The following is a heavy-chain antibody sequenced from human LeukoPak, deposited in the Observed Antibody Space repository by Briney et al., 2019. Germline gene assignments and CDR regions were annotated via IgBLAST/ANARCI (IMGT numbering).Heavy chain of an antibody. CDR2: ISSSGSTI. D-gene: IGHD2-21*01. CDR1: GFTFSSYA. V-gene: IGHV3-48*04. CDR3: ARELWPLSKDSMYFDC. Sequence: GGSLRLSCAASGFTFSSYAMHWVRQAPGKGLEWVSYISSSGSTIYYADSVKGRFTISRDNAKNSLYLQMNSLRAEDTAVYYCARELWPLSKDSMYFDCWGQGTLVTVSS. J-gene: IGHJ4*02.